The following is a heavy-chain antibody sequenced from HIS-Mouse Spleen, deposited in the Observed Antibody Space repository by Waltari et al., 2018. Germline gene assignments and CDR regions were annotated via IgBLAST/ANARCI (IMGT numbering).Heavy chain of an antibody. J-gene: IGHJ2*01. V-gene: IGHV4-39*07. CDR2: IYYSGST. D-gene: IGHD6-13*01. CDR1: GGSLSSSSYY. CDR3: AREIPYSSSWYDWYFDL. Sequence: QLQLQESGPGLVKPSETLSLPCTVSGGSLSSSSYYWAGIRQPPGKGLGWIGSIYYSGSTYYNPSLKSRVTISVDTSKNQFSLKLSSVTAADTAVYYCAREIPYSSSWYDWYFDLWGRGTLVTVSS.